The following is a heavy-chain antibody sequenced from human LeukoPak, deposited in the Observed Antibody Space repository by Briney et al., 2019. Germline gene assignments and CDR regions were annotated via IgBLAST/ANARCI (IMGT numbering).Heavy chain of an antibody. J-gene: IGHJ4*02. CDR3: ARDNNPQQWLPRY. V-gene: IGHV3-21*01. CDR1: GFTFSSYS. Sequence: GGSLRLSCAASGFTFSSYSMNWVRQAPGKGLEWVSSISSSSSYIYYADSVKGRFTISRDNAKNSLYLQMNSLRAEDTAVFYCARDNNPQQWLPRYWGQGSLVTVSS. CDR2: ISSSSSYI. D-gene: IGHD6-19*01.